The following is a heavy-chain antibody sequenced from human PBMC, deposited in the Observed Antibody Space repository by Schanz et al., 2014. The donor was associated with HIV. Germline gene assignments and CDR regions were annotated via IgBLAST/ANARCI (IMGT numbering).Heavy chain of an antibody. V-gene: IGHV3-30*18. CDR1: GFTFSTYG. J-gene: IGHJ4*02. D-gene: IGHD6-6*01. CDR3: AKDDQQFAY. CDR2: ISYDGSNK. Sequence: QVQLVESGGGVVQPGRSLRLSCAASGFTFSTYGMHWVRQGPGKGLEWVAFISYDGSNKYYADSVKGRFTISRDNAKNSLYLQMNSLRAEDTAVYYCAKDDQQFAYWGQGTLVTVSS.